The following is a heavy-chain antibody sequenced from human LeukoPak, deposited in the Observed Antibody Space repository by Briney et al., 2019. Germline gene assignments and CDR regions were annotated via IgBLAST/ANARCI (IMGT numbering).Heavy chain of an antibody. D-gene: IGHD4-17*01. V-gene: IGHV3-7*05. CDR2: IKQDRSEK. CDR1: GFTFSSYY. Sequence: GGSLRLSCAASGFTFSSYYMAWVRQAPGKGLEWVANIKQDRSEKYYVGSVKGRFTISRDNAKNSLYLQLNSLRVEDTAVYYCARGRDDYGDPDAFGMWGQGTMVTVSS. J-gene: IGHJ3*02. CDR3: ARGRDDYGDPDAFGM.